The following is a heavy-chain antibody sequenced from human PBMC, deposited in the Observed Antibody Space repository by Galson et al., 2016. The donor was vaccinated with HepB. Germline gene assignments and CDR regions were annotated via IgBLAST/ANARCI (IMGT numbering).Heavy chain of an antibody. J-gene: IGHJ4*02. Sequence: SLRLSCAGSGLSLSPYAMSWGRQAPGKGLEWVSGISASGGSKTYADSVKGRFTISRDNAKNALYLQMNSLRAEDTAVYCCARTIVAVPGANDYFDYWGQGTLVTVSS. CDR3: ARTIVAVPGANDYFDY. D-gene: IGHD2-2*01. V-gene: IGHV3-23*01. CDR2: ISASGGSK. CDR1: GLSLSPYA.